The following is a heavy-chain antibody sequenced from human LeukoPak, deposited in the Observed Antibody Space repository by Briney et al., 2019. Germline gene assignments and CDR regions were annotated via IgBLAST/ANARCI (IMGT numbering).Heavy chain of an antibody. D-gene: IGHD1-14*01. CDR2: IGPTGSDR. CDR3: ATETNGRHYDY. V-gene: IGHV3-21*06. Sequence: GGSLRLSCTAPGLTFSTSGFNWVRQAPGKGLEWVASIGPTGSDRYHADSIKGRFTISKDNANNFLYLQMNSLRAEDTAVYYCATETNGRHYDYWGQGTLLTVSS. CDR1: GLTFSTSG. J-gene: IGHJ4*02.